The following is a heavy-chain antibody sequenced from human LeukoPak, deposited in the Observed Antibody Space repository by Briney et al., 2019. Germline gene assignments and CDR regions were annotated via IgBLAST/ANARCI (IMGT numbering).Heavy chain of an antibody. CDR1: GFTFSSYE. V-gene: IGHV3-48*03. D-gene: IGHD3-10*02. CDR3: AELGITMIGGV. Sequence: PGGSLRLSCAVSGFTFSSYEMNWVRQAPGKGLEWGSYISSSGSTIYYADSVKGRFTISRDNAKNSLYLHMNSLRAEDTAVYYCAELGITMIGGVWGKGTTFTISS. J-gene: IGHJ6*04. CDR2: ISSSGSTI.